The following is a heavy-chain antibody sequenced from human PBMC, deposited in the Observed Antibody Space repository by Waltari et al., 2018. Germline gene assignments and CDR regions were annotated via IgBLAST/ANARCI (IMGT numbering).Heavy chain of an antibody. Sequence: QVQLQQWGAGLLKPSETLSLTCAVYGGSFSGYYWSWIRQPPGKGLEWIGEINHSGSTNYNPALKSRVTISVDTSKNQFSLKLSSVTAADTAVYYCARFGVVREYYYYYYGMDVWGQGTTVTVSS. J-gene: IGHJ6*02. CDR3: ARFGVVREYYYYYYGMDV. CDR1: GGSFSGYY. V-gene: IGHV4-34*01. CDR2: INHSGST. D-gene: IGHD3-10*01.